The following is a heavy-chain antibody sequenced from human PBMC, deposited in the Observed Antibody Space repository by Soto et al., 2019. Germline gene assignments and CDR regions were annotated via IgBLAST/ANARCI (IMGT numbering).Heavy chain of an antibody. D-gene: IGHD2-2*01. J-gene: IGHJ5*02. CDR2: ISGSGGST. V-gene: IGHV3-23*01. Sequence: PGGSLRLSCAASGFTFSSYAMSWVRQAPGKGLEWASAISGSGGSTYYADSVKGRFTISRDNAKNTLYLQMNSLRAEDTAVYYCARDLPIASQQDIVVVPAALQDHPRYNWFDPWGQGTLVTVSS. CDR3: ARDLPIASQQDIVVVPAALQDHPRYNWFDP. CDR1: GFTFSSYA.